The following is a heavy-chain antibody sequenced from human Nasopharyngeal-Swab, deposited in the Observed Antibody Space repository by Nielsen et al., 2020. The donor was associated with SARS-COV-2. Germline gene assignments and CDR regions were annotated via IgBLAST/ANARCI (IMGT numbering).Heavy chain of an antibody. J-gene: IGHJ4*02. D-gene: IGHD2-2*01. CDR3: ARRYCSSTSCLIDY. CDR2: ISSSGSTI. Sequence: GGSLRLSCATSGFTFSTYEMNWVRQAPGKGLEWISYISSSGSTIYYADSVKGRFTVSRDNAKNSLYLQMNSLRAEDTAVYYCARRYCSSTSCLIDYWGQGTLVTVSS. V-gene: IGHV3-48*03. CDR1: GFTFSTYE.